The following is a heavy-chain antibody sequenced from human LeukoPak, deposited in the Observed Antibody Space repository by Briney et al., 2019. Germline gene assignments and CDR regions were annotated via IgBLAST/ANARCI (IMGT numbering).Heavy chain of an antibody. Sequence: SETLSLTCTDSGGSISSSSYYWGWIRQPPGKGLEWIGSIYYSGSTYYNPSLKSRVTISVDTSKNQFSLKLSSVTAADTAVYYCARLSWGIYYFDYWGQGTLVTVSS. V-gene: IGHV4-39*01. CDR1: GGSISSSSYY. CDR3: ARLSWGIYYFDY. D-gene: IGHD7-27*01. CDR2: IYYSGST. J-gene: IGHJ4*02.